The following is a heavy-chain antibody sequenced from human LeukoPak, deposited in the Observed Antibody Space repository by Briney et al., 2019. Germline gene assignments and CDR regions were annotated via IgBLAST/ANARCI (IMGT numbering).Heavy chain of an antibody. V-gene: IGHV4-34*01. D-gene: IGHD1-26*01. CDR2: INYSGST. Sequence: SETLSLTCAVYGGSFSGYYWSWIRQPPGKGLEWIGGINYSGSTNYNPSLKSRVTISVDTSKNQFSLKLSSVTAADTAVYYCARDRGVGAAGPFDYWGQGTLVTVSS. CDR1: GGSFSGYY. CDR3: ARDRGVGAAGPFDY. J-gene: IGHJ4*02.